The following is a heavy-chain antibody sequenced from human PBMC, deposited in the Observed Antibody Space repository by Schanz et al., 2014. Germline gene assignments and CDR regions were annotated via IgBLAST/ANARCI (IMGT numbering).Heavy chain of an antibody. CDR1: GFTFSNYW. CDR2: IWYDGSNK. J-gene: IGHJ4*02. CDR3: PADLWFGAVWGVW. D-gene: IGHD3-10*01. V-gene: IGHV3-33*08. Sequence: VQLLESGGGLVQPGGSLRLSCVASGFTFSNYWMTWVRQAPGKGLEWVAVIWYDGSNKYYADSVKGRFTISRDNSKNTLFLQMNSLKTEDTAVYYCPADLWFGAVWGVWWGQGTLVTGSS.